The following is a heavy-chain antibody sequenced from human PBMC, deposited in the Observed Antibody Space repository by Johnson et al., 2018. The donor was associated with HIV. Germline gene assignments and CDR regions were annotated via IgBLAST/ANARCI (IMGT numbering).Heavy chain of an antibody. CDR1: GFAFSDYA. Sequence: QVQLVESGGGVVRPGRSLRLSCAASGFAFSDYAIHWVRQAPGKGLEWVSLISYDGSNKYYADSVKGRFTISRDNSKNTLYLQMNSLRAEDTAVYYCARERTYSSGYAFDIWGQGTMVTVSS. CDR3: ARERTYSSGYAFDI. D-gene: IGHD6-19*01. V-gene: IGHV3-30-3*01. J-gene: IGHJ3*02. CDR2: ISYDGSNK.